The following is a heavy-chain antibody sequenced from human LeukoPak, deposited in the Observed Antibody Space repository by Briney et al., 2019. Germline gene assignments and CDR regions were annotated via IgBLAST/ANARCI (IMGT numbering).Heavy chain of an antibody. Sequence: PGGSLRLSCAASGFTVSNNYMSWVRQAPGRGLEWVSVIYSGGSTYYADSVKGRFSISRDDSKNTLFLQMNSLRAEDTAVYYCARDSLWSYDILTGYFGGDGYFQHWGQGTLVTVSS. CDR3: ARDSLWSYDILTGYFGGDGYFQH. D-gene: IGHD3-9*01. J-gene: IGHJ1*01. V-gene: IGHV3-66*01. CDR2: IYSGGST. CDR1: GFTVSNNY.